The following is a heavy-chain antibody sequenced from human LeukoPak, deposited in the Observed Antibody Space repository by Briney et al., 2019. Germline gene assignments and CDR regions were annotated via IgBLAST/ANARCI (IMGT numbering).Heavy chain of an antibody. V-gene: IGHV3-64*01. D-gene: IGHD6-13*01. CDR3: AREGIAAADPKPYYFDY. CDR2: ISSNGGST. Sequence: GGSLRLSCAASGFTFSSYAMHWVRQAPGKGLEYVSAISSNGGSTYYANSVKGRFTISRDNSKNTLYLQMGSLRAEDMAVYYCAREGIAAADPKPYYFDYWGQGTLVTVSS. CDR1: GFTFSSYA. J-gene: IGHJ4*02.